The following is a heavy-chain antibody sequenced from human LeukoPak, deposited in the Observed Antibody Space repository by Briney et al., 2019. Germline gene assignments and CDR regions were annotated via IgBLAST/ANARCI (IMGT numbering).Heavy chain of an antibody. CDR1: GFAFSSSW. V-gene: IGHV3-7*01. J-gene: IGHJ4*02. D-gene: IGHD3-9*01. CDR2: IKQDGSET. Sequence: GGPLRLSCAASGFAFSSSWMSWVRQAPGKGLEWVANIKQDGSETYYVDSLKGRFTVSRDNAKNSVYLQMNNLRAEDTAVYYCAKDPRRELFYYDILTGYNYWGQGTLVTVSS. CDR3: AKDPRRELFYYDILTGYNY.